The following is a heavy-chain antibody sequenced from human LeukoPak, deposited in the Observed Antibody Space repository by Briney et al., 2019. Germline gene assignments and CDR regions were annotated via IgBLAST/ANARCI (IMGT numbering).Heavy chain of an antibody. CDR3: ARQTTVTYLFDF. CDR2: IYYSGST. CDR1: GGSISSSTYY. Sequence: SETLSLTCTVSGGSISSSTYYWGWIRQPPGKGLEWIGSIYYSGSTNYNPSLKSRVTISKDTSKNQFSLKLTSVTAADTAVYYCARQTTVTYLFDFWGQGTRVTVSS. J-gene: IGHJ4*02. V-gene: IGHV4-39*01. D-gene: IGHD4-17*01.